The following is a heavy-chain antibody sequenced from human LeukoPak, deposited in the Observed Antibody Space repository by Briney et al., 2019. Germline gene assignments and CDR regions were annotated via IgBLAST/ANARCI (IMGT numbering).Heavy chain of an antibody. V-gene: IGHV4-39*01. J-gene: IGHJ5*02. CDR3: ARNRYYYGSGSYGVPNWFDP. Sequence: KPSETLSLTCTVSGGSISSSSYYWGWIRQPPGKGLEWIGSIYYSGSTYYNPSLKSRVTISVDTSKNQFSLKLSSVTAADTAVYYCARNRYYYGSGSYGVPNWFDPWGQGTLVTVS. D-gene: IGHD3-10*01. CDR1: GGSISSSSYY. CDR2: IYYSGST.